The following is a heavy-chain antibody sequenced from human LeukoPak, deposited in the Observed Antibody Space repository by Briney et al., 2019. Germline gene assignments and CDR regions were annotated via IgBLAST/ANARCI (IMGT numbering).Heavy chain of an antibody. CDR1: GGSIGSYY. V-gene: IGHV4-59*01. CDR3: ARDGVAGGFDY. Sequence: SETLSLTCTVSGGSIGSYYWNWIRQAPGKGLEWIGYIHYSGSTNHNASLKSRVTISVDTSKNQYSLKLSSVTAADTAVYYCARDGVAGGFDYWGQGTLVTVSS. CDR2: IHYSGST. J-gene: IGHJ4*02. D-gene: IGHD6-19*01.